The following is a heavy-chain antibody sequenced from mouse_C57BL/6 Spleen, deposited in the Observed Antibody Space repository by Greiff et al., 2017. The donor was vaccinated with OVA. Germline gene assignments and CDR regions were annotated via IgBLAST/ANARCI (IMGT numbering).Heavy chain of an antibody. CDR1: GFTFSSYG. CDR3: ARHPNYGNPFDY. J-gene: IGHJ2*01. V-gene: IGHV5-6*01. Sequence: EVNVVESGGDLVKPGGSLKLSCAASGFTFSSYGMSWVRQTPDKRLEWVATISSGGSYTYYPDSVKGRFTIYRDNAKNTLYLQMSSLKSEDTSMYYCARHPNYGNPFDYWGQGTTLTVSS. D-gene: IGHD2-1*01. CDR2: ISSGGSYT.